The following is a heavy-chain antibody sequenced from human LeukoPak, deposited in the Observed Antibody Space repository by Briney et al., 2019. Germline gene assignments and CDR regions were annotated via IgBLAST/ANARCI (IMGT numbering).Heavy chain of an antibody. V-gene: IGHV3-7*01. CDR2: TKPDGSAE. Sequence: GGSLRLSCAASGFTFRNYWMGWVRQAPGKGLEWVANTKPDGSAEYYADSVRGRFTTSRDNANNFLYLQMNRLRAEDTAVYDCARDGGLNTNFDCWRRGTLVTVS. D-gene: IGHD2-15*01. J-gene: IGHJ4*02. CDR3: ARDGGLNTNFDC. CDR1: GFTFRNYW.